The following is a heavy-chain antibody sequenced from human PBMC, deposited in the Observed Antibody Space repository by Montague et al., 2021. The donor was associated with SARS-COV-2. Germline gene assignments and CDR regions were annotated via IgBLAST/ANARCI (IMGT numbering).Heavy chain of an antibody. CDR1: GDSVSSNSAA. D-gene: IGHD5-18*01. V-gene: IGHV6-1*01. Sequence: CAISGDSVSSNSAAWNWIRQSPSRGLEWLGRTYYRSKWYNDYAVSVKSRITINPDASKNQFSLQLNSVTAADTAVYYCARHGSWWLQLWSPFDSWGQGTLVTVSS. CDR2: TYYRSKWYN. CDR3: ARHGSWWLQLWSPFDS. J-gene: IGHJ4*02.